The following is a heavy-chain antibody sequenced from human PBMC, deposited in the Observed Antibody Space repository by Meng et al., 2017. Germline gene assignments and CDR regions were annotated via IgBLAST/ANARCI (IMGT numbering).Heavy chain of an antibody. D-gene: IGHD1-26*01. V-gene: IGHV3-33*01. J-gene: IGHJ3*02. CDR2: IWYDGSNK. CDR1: GFTFSSYG. Sequence: GESLKISCAASGFTFSSYGMHWVRQAPGKGLEWVAVIWYDGSNKYYADSVKGRFTISRDNSKNTLYLQMNSLRAEDTAVYYCARGGFWWELLLGPGAFDIWGQGTMVTVSS. CDR3: ARGGFWWELLLGPGAFDI.